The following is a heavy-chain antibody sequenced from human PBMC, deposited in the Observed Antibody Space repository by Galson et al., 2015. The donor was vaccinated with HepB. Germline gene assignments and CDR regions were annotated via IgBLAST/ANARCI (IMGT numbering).Heavy chain of an antibody. V-gene: IGHV3-74*01. J-gene: IGHJ4*02. CDR2: INGDGSTS. D-gene: IGHD3-16*01. CDR3: ARGGPYITSHVDY. CDR1: GFNLRNYW. Sequence: SLRLSCAASGFNLRNYWMHWVRQTPGKGLVWVSAINGDGSTSGYADSVKGRFTISKDNGKNAVYLQTNSVRAEDTAVYYCARGGPYITSHVDYWGQGALVTVSS.